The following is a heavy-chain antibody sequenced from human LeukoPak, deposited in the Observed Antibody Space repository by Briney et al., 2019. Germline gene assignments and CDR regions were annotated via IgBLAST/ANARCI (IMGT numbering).Heavy chain of an antibody. Sequence: SPSQTPSLTCTVSGGSSSSDVYYWTWIRQRPGKGLEWIGYISNSGSTHYSPSLRSRVTISVDTSKNHFSLKLSSVTAADTAVYYCARETLSTHAFDIWGQGTMVTVSS. J-gene: IGHJ3*02. CDR2: ISNSGST. D-gene: IGHD2-2*01. CDR1: GGSSSSDVYY. CDR3: ARETLSTHAFDI. V-gene: IGHV4-31*03.